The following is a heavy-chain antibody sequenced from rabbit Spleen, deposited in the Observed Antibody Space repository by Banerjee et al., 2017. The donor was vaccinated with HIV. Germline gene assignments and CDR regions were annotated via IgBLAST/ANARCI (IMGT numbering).Heavy chain of an antibody. J-gene: IGHJ6*01. CDR1: GFSFSNSYY. CDR3: ARDTGTSFSTYGMDL. V-gene: IGHV1S40*01. Sequence: EESGGGLVQPGASLTLTCTASGFSFSNSYYVCWVRQAPGKGLEWIGCIWSGSVGNTYYASWAKGRFTISKTSSTTVTLQMTSLTVADTATYFCARDTGTSFSTYGMDLWGPGTLVTVS. D-gene: IGHD8-1*01. CDR2: IWSGSVGNT.